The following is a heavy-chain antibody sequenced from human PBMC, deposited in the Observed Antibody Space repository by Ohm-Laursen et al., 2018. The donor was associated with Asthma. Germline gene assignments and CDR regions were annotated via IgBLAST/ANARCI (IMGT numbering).Heavy chain of an antibody. D-gene: IGHD2-21*01. CDR2: ITWNSANI. Sequence: SLTLSCAASRFTFDAYALHWVQQAPGRGLERVSGITWNSANIGYGDSVRGRCTISRDNTKNSLYLQMNSLREEDTALYDCAKVGTAARPDRYCGGDCYAFFDYWGQGTVVTVSS. V-gene: IGHV3-9*01. CDR1: RFTFDAYA. J-gene: IGHJ4*02. CDR3: AKVGTAARPDRYCGGDCYAFFDY.